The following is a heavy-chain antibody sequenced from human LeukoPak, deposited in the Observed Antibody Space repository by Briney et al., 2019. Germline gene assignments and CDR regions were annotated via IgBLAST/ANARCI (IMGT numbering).Heavy chain of an antibody. CDR1: GYSISSGYY. CDR3: ASVLRFI. D-gene: IGHD3-3*01. CDR2: TYHSGTT. Sequence: PSETLSLTCAVSGYSISSGYYWGWIRQPPGKGLEWIGSTYHSGTTNYNPSLKSRVTISVDTSKNQFSLKLSSVTAADTAVYYCASVLRFIWGQGTMVTVSS. J-gene: IGHJ3*02. V-gene: IGHV4-38-2*01.